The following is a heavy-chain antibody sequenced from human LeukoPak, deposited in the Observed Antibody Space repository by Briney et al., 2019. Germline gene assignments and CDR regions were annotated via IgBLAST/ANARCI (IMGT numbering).Heavy chain of an antibody. D-gene: IGHD3-3*01. J-gene: IGHJ4*02. CDR2: INHSGST. CDR1: GGSFSGYY. Sequence: SETLSLTCAVYGGSFSGYYWSWVRQPPGKGLEWIGEINHSGSTNYNPSLKSRVTISVDTPKNQFSLKLSSVTAADTAVYYCARGLTSDFWSGYTSYYIDYWGQGTLVTVSS. V-gene: IGHV4-34*01. CDR3: ARGLTSDFWSGYTSYYIDY.